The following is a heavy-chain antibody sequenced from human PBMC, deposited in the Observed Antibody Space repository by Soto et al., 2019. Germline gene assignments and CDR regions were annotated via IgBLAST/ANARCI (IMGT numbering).Heavy chain of an antibody. CDR2: IYSGGST. J-gene: IGHJ4*02. CDR3: ARGVTYYYDSSGYHFDY. D-gene: IGHD3-22*01. Sequence: EVQLVESGGGLVQPGGSLRLSCAASGFTVSSNYMSWVRQAPGKGLEWVSVIYSGGSTYYADSVKGRFTISRDNSKNTLYLQMNSLRAEDTAVYYCARGVTYYYDSSGYHFDYWGQGTLVTVSS. V-gene: IGHV3-66*01. CDR1: GFTVSSNY.